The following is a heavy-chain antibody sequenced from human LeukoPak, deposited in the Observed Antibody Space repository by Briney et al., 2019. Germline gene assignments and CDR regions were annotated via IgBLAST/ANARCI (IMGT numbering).Heavy chain of an antibody. CDR2: IYPGDSDT. V-gene: IGHV5-51*01. J-gene: IGHJ3*02. D-gene: IGHD3-3*01. CDR1: GYSFTSYW. Sequence: GESLKISCKGSGYSFTSYWIGWVRQMPGKGLEWMGIIYPGDSDTRYSPSLQGQVTISADKSISTAYLQWSSLKASDTAMYYCARPYDFWSGYYDAFDIWGQGTMVTVSS. CDR3: ARPYDFWSGYYDAFDI.